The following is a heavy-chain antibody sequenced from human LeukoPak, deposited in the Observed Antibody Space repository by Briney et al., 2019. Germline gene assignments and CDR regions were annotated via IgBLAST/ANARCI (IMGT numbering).Heavy chain of an antibody. CDR3: ARGDGDYGSSFFDY. CDR2: ISWNRGSI. D-gene: IGHD4-17*01. CDR1: GFTFDDYA. J-gene: IGHJ4*02. Sequence: GGSLRLSCATSGFTFDDYAMHWVRQAPGKGLEWVSGISWNRGSIGYADSVKGRFTISRDNAKNSLYLQMNSLRAEDTAVYYCARGDGDYGSSFFDYWGQGTLVTVSS. V-gene: IGHV3-9*01.